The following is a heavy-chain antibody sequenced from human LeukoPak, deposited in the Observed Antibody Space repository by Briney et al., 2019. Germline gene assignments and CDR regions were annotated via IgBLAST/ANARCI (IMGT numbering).Heavy chain of an antibody. D-gene: IGHD3-22*01. CDR3: ARDGHYYDSSGSTYYYYMDV. J-gene: IGHJ6*03. V-gene: IGHV3-11*04. Sequence: GGSLRLSCAASGFTFSDYYMSWIRQAPGKGLEWVSYISSSGSTIYYADSVKGRFTISRDNAKNSLYLQMNSLRAEDTAVYYCARDGHYYDSSGSTYYYYMDVWGKGTTVTISS. CDR1: GFTFSDYY. CDR2: ISSSGSTI.